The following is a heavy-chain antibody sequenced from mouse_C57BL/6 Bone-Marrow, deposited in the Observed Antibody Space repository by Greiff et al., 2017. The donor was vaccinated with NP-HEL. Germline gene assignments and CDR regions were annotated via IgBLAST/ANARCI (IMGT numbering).Heavy chain of an antibody. CDR3: ARIEDWDGAY. D-gene: IGHD4-1*01. CDR1: GFSLSTFGMG. V-gene: IGHV8-8*01. J-gene: IGHJ3*01. CDR2: IWWDDDK. Sequence: ESGPGILQPSQSLSLSCSSSGFSLSTFGMGVVRLRPPSGQELDWLVHIWWDDDKYDNPALRRRPTISKDTSKNQVFLKIANVDTADTDTYYCARIEDWDGAYWGQGTLVTVSA.